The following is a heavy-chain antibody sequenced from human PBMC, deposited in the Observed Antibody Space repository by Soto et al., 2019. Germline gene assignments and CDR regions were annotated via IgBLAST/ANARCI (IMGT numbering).Heavy chain of an antibody. D-gene: IGHD3-10*01. V-gene: IGHV1-2*04. Sequence: ASVKVSCKASGYTFTGYYMHCVRQAPGQGLEWMGWINPNSGGTNYAQKFQGWVTMTRDTSISTAYMEPSRLRSDDTAVYYCARGEHGEIDAFDIWGQGTMVTVSS. CDR2: INPNSGGT. CDR1: GYTFTGYY. CDR3: ARGEHGEIDAFDI. J-gene: IGHJ3*02.